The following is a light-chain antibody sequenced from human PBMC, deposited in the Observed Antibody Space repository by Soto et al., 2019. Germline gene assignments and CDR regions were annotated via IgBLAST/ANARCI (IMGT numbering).Light chain of an antibody. J-gene: IGKJ2*01. CDR2: DAS. V-gene: IGKV1-33*01. Sequence: DIQMTQSPSSLSASLGDRVTITCQASQAISKYLHWYHQRPGKAPILVIYDASNLEAGAPSRLSGGGSGTSFTLTISRLQPEDIGKYFCQQYNNLPYTFGQGTKLDIK. CDR1: QAISKY. CDR3: QQYNNLPYT.